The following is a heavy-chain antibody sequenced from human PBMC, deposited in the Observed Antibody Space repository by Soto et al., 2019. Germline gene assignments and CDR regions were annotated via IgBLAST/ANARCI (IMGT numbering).Heavy chain of an antibody. CDR2: IIPILGIA. V-gene: IGHV1-69*08. Sequence: VQLVQSGAEVKKPGSSVKVSCKASGGTFSSYTISWVRQAPGQGLEWMGRIIPILGIANYAQKFQGRVTITADKSTSTAYMELSSLRSEDTAVYYCARDKGYSSSSGWFDPWGQGTLVTVSS. J-gene: IGHJ5*02. D-gene: IGHD6-6*01. CDR3: ARDKGYSSSSGWFDP. CDR1: GGTFSSYT.